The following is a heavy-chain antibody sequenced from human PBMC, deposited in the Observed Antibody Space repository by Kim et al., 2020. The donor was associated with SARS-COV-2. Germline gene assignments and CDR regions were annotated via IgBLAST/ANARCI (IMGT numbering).Heavy chain of an antibody. J-gene: IGHJ6*02. D-gene: IGHD1-20*01. V-gene: IGHV3-30*07. Sequence: DSVKGRLTISRDNSKNTLYLHMNSLRAEDTAVYYCARDYSPDNSYYGMDVWGQGTTVTVSS. CDR3: ARDYSPDNSYYGMDV.